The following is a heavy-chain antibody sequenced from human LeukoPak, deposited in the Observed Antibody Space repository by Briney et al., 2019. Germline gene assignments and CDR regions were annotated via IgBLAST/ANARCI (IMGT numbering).Heavy chain of an antibody. J-gene: IGHJ1*01. CDR1: GFTFSSYG. CDR2: ISYDGSNK. Sequence: PGGSLRLSCAASGFTFSSYGMHWVRQAPGKGLEWVAVISYDGSNKYYADSVKGRFTISRDNSKNTLYLQMNSLRAEDTAVYYCARAGGYSRALQYWGQGTPVTVSS. V-gene: IGHV3-30*03. CDR3: ARAGGYSRALQY. D-gene: IGHD5-18*01.